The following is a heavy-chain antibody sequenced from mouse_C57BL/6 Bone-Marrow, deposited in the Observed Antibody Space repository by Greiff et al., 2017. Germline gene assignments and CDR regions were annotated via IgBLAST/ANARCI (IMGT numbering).Heavy chain of an antibody. D-gene: IGHD1-1*01. CDR1: GFNIKDYY. CDR3: ASTVVCDYYAMDY. Sequence: EVKLEESGAELVKPGASVKLSCTASGFNIKDYYMHWVKQRTEQGLEWIGRIDPEDGETKYAPKFQGKATITADTSSNTAYLQLSSLTSEDTAVYYCASTVVCDYYAMDYWGQGTSVTVSS. CDR2: IDPEDGET. J-gene: IGHJ4*01. V-gene: IGHV14-2*01.